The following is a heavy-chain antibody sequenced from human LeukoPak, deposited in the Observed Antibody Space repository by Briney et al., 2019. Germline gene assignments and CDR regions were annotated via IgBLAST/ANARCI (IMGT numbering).Heavy chain of an antibody. CDR2: IKSKTDGCTT. J-gene: IGHJ4*02. Sequence: KAGGSLRLSCAASGFTFSNAWMSWVRQAPGKGLEWVGRIKSKTDGCTTDYAAPVKGRFTISRDDSKNTLFLQMNSLKTDDTAVYYCTTHHDTSSCTFIHWGQGTLVRVST. V-gene: IGHV3-15*01. CDR3: TTHHDTSSCTFIH. CDR1: GFTFSNAW. D-gene: IGHD6-13*01.